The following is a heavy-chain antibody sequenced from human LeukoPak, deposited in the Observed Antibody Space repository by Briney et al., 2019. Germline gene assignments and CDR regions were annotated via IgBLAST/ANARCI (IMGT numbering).Heavy chain of an antibody. Sequence: GASVKVSCKASNYTFISYSITWVRQAPGQGLEWIGWISADNGNTNYAQKLQGRVTMTTDTSTSTAYMELRSLRSDDTAVYYCARDPLDFGTSAAEYFQHWGQGTLVTVSS. CDR1: NYTFISYS. CDR2: ISADNGNT. J-gene: IGHJ1*01. D-gene: IGHD1-1*01. V-gene: IGHV1-18*01. CDR3: ARDPLDFGTSAAEYFQH.